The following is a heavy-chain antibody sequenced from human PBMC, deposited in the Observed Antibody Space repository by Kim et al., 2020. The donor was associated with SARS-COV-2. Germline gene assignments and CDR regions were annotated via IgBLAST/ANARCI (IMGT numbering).Heavy chain of an antibody. Sequence: LKSRVTISVDTSKNQFSLKRSSVTAADTAVYYCARHRRRWLQLAPDAFDIWGQGTMVTVSS. D-gene: IGHD5-12*01. CDR3: ARHRRRWLQLAPDAFDI. J-gene: IGHJ3*02. V-gene: IGHV4-39*01.